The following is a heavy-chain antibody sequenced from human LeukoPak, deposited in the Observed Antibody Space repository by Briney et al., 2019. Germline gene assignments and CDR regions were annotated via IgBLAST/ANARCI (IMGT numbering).Heavy chain of an antibody. D-gene: IGHD3-22*01. J-gene: IGHJ4*02. CDR3: VRLVVTNLWGLDY. V-gene: IGHV4-59*01. CDR1: GGSISSYY. CDR2: IYYSGST. Sequence: SETLSLTCTVSGGSISSYYWSWIRQPPGKGLEWIGYIYYSGSTNYTPSLKSRVTISVDTSKNQFSLKLSSVTAADTAVYYCVRLVVTNLWGLDYWGQGTLVTVSS.